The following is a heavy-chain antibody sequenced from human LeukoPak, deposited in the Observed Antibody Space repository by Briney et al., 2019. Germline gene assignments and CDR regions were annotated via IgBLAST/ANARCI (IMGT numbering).Heavy chain of an antibody. CDR1: GFTFSSYE. D-gene: IGHD2-15*01. CDR2: ISSSGSTI. Sequence: PGGSLRLSCAASGFTFSSYEMNWVRQAPGKGLEWVSYISSSGSTIYYADSVKGRFTISRDNAKNSLYLQMNSMRAEDTAVYYCARAPARWELLFDYWGQGTLVTVSS. V-gene: IGHV3-48*03. J-gene: IGHJ4*02. CDR3: ARAPARWELLFDY.